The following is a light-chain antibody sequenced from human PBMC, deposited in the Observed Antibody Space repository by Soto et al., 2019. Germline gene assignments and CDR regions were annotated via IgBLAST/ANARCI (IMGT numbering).Light chain of an antibody. J-gene: IGKJ5*01. CDR2: GAS. CDR1: QNIHTN. V-gene: IGKV3-15*01. Sequence: EIVMTQSPATLSVSPGERATLSCRAGQNIHTNLAWYQQKPGQAPRLLFYGASARATGIPARFSGSGSGTEFTLTISSLQSEDFAVYYCQQYNNWPPHFGQGTRLEIK. CDR3: QQYNNWPPH.